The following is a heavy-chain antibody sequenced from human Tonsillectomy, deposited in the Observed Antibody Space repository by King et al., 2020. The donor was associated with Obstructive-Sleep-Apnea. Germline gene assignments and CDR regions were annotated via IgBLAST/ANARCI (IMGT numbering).Heavy chain of an antibody. CDR1: GGSFSGYY. Sequence: VQLQQWGAGLLKPSETLSLTCAVYGGSFSGYYWSWIRQPPGKGLEWIGEINHSGRNNYNPSLKSRVTISVDTSKNQFSLKLSSVTAADTAVYYCARAAYRVCDYWGQGTLVTVSS. CDR2: INHSGRN. D-gene: IGHD3-16*02. J-gene: IGHJ4*02. CDR3: ARAAYRVCDY. V-gene: IGHV4-34*01.